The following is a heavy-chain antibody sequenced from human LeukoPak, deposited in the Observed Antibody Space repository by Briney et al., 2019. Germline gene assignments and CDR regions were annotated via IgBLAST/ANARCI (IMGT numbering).Heavy chain of an antibody. Sequence: GGSLRLSCAASGFTFSSYAMHWVRQAPGKGLEWVANVNQDGSERYYVNSVRGRFTISRDNAKNSLDLQMNSLRAEDTALYFCAKANAMDVWGQGTTVTVSS. CDR1: GFTFSSYA. CDR2: VNQDGSER. CDR3: AKANAMDV. V-gene: IGHV3-7*01. J-gene: IGHJ6*02.